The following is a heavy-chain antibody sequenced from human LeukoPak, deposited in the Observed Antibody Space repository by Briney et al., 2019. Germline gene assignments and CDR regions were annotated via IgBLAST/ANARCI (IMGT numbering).Heavy chain of an antibody. J-gene: IGHJ3*02. CDR1: GFTVSNNY. D-gene: IGHD2-21*02. V-gene: IGHV3-53*01. Sequence: GGSLRLSCAASGFTVSNNYMSWVRHAPGKGLELVSITYSDSSTNYADSVKGRFTISGDTSQNTLSLQMNSLRAEDTAVYYCVRKNRDFNAAFDIWGQGTVVTVSS. CDR3: VRKNRDFNAAFDI. CDR2: TYSDSST.